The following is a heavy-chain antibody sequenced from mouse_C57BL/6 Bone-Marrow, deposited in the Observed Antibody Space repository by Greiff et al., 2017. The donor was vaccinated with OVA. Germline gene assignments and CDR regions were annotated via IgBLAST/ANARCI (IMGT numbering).Heavy chain of an antibody. CDR1: GYTFTSYW. V-gene: IGHV1-55*01. Sequence: QVQLQQSGAELVKPGASVKMSCKASGYTFTSYWITWVKQRPGQGLEWIGDIYPGSGSNNYNEKFKSKATLTVDTSSSTAYMQLSSLTSEDSAVYYCAREWGLDYSYYFDYWGQGTTLTVSS. CDR2: IYPGSGSN. J-gene: IGHJ2*01. D-gene: IGHD1-1*02. CDR3: AREWGLDYSYYFDY.